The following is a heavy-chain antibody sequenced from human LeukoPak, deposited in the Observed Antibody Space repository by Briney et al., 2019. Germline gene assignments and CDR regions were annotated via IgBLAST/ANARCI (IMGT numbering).Heavy chain of an antibody. CDR3: ARDRERYCSGGRCYGDLNWFDP. J-gene: IGHJ5*02. CDR2: MYYSGTT. D-gene: IGHD2-15*01. V-gene: IGHV4-39*07. Sequence: PSETLSLTCTVSGGSISSSSYYWGWIRQPPGKGLEWIGSMYYSGTTYYNPSLKSRVTISVDTSKNQFSLKLSSVTAADTAVYYCARDRERYCSGGRCYGDLNWFDPWGQGTLITISS. CDR1: GGSISSSSYY.